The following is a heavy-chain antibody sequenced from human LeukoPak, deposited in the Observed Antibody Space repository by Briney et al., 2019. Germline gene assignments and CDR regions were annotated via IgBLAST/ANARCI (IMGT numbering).Heavy chain of an antibody. J-gene: IGHJ6*02. CDR2: ISWNSGSI. CDR1: GFTFDDYA. CDR3: AKEYSSSYYYYYGMDV. Sequence: PGGSLRLSCAAFGFTFDDYAMHWVRQAPGKGLEWVSGISWNSGSIGYADSVKGRFTISRDNAKNSLYLQMNSLRAEDTALYYCAKEYSSSYYYYYGMDVWGQGTTVTVSS. D-gene: IGHD6-19*01. V-gene: IGHV3-9*01.